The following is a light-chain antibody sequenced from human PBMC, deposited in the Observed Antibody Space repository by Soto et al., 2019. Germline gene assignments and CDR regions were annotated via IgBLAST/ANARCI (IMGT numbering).Light chain of an antibody. V-gene: IGKV3-15*01. CDR2: DAS. CDR1: QSIRSN. Sequence: EIVMTQSPATLSVSPGERATLSCRASQSIRSNLAWYQQKPGQAPRLLIYDASTRATGIPARFSGSGSGTEFTLTISSLQSEDFAVYYCQQHSNWPRTFGQGTKVEIK. CDR3: QQHSNWPRT. J-gene: IGKJ1*01.